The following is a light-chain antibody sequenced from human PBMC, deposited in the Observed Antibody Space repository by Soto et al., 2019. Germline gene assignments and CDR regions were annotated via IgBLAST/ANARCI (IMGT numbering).Light chain of an antibody. J-gene: IGKJ1*01. CDR1: QSVSSN. V-gene: IGKV3-15*01. Sequence: EIVMTQSPATLSVSPGERATLSCRASQSVSSNLAWYQQKPGQAPRLLIYGASTRATGIPARFSGSGSGTEFTLTISSLHSEEFAVYYCKQYNNWPRTFGQGTKVDIK. CDR3: KQYNNWPRT. CDR2: GAS.